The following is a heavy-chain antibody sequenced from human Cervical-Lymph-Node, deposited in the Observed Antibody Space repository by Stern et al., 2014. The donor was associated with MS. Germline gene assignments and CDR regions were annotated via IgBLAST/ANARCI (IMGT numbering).Heavy chain of an antibody. J-gene: IGHJ4*02. CDR3: AKSQKGIEVDY. CDR2: ISYDGSNK. D-gene: IGHD6-13*01. V-gene: IGHV3-30-3*02. Sequence: VQLVESGGGVVQPGRSLRLSCAASGFTFSSYAMHWVRQAPGKGLEWVAVISYDGSNKYYADSVKGRFTISRDNSKNTLYLQMNSLRAEDTAVYYCAKSQKGIEVDYWGQGTLVTVSS. CDR1: GFTFSSYA.